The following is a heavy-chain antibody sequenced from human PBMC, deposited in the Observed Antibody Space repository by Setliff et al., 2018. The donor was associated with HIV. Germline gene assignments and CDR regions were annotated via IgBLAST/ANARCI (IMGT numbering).Heavy chain of an antibody. Sequence: ETLSLTCTVSGGSINSYYWSWIRQPPGKGLEWIGYIYYSGSTNYNPSLKSRVTISVDTSKNQFSLKLSSVTAADTAVYYCARNPCSGGSCPDAFDIWGQGTMVTVSS. J-gene: IGHJ3*02. V-gene: IGHV4-59*01. CDR1: GGSINSYY. D-gene: IGHD2-15*01. CDR2: IYYSGST. CDR3: ARNPCSGGSCPDAFDI.